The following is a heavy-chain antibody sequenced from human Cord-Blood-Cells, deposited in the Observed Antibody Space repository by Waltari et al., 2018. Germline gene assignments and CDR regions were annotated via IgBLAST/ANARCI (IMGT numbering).Heavy chain of an antibody. Sequence: QLQLQESGPGLVKPSETLSLTCTVSGGSISSSSYYWGWIRQPPGKGLEWIGSIYYSGSTYYSPSLKSRVTISVDTSKNQFSLKLSSVTAADTAVYYCARLQQQLVLYWYFDLWGRGTLVTVSS. CDR2: IYYSGST. CDR3: ARLQQQLVLYWYFDL. D-gene: IGHD6-13*01. J-gene: IGHJ2*01. CDR1: GGSISSSSYY. V-gene: IGHV4-39*01.